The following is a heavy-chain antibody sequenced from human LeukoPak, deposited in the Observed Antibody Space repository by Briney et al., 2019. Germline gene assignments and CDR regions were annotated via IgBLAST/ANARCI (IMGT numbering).Heavy chain of an antibody. Sequence: PGGSLRLSCAASGFTFSSYGMHWVRQAPGKGLEWVAVIWYDGSNKYYADSVKGRFTISRDNSKNTLYLQMNSLRAEDTAVYYCARDPAGASAYYYYGMDVWGQGTTVTVSS. CDR3: ARDPAGASAYYYYGMDV. CDR2: IWYDGSNK. CDR1: GFTFSSYG. J-gene: IGHJ6*02. V-gene: IGHV3-33*01. D-gene: IGHD1-26*01.